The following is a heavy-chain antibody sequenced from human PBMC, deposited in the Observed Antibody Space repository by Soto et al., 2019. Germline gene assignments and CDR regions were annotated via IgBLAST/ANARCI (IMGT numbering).Heavy chain of an antibody. Sequence: PSETLSLTCAVSGGSFTSNNWWTWVRQPPGQGLEWIGEIYRTGSTDYNPSLKSRVTISLDKSENQFSLKVTSLTAADTAVYYCASRDQGTSVDYWCQGTLVTVS. CDR3: ASRDQGTSVDY. CDR2: IYRTGST. D-gene: IGHD1-7*01. J-gene: IGHJ4*02. CDR1: GGSFTSNNW. V-gene: IGHV4-4*02.